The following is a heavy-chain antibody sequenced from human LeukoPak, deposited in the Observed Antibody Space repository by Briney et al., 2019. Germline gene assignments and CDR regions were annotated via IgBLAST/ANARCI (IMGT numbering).Heavy chain of an antibody. V-gene: IGHV4-61*02. CDR3: ARDRGNHSINRNAVDY. CDR1: GGSISSGSYY. Sequence: PSETLSLTCTVSGGSISSGSYYWSWIRQPAGKGLEWIGRIYTSGSTNYNPSLKSRVTISVDTSKNQFSLKLSSVTAADTAVYYCARDRGNHSINRNAVDYWGQGTLVTVSS. CDR2: IYTSGST. J-gene: IGHJ4*02. D-gene: IGHD1-14*01.